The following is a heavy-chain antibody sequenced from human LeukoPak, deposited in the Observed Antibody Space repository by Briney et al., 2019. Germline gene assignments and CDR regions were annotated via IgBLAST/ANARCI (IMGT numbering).Heavy chain of an antibody. V-gene: IGHV3-64*01. D-gene: IGHD3-10*01. CDR2: ISSNGGST. CDR3: AKVDGSGSYRYY. CDR1: GFTFSSYA. J-gene: IGHJ4*02. Sequence: PGGSLRLSCAASGFTFSSYAMHWVRQAPGKGLEYVSAISSNGGSTYYANSVKGRFTISRDNSKNTLYLQMNSLRAEDTAVYYCAKVDGSGSYRYYWGQGTLVTVSS.